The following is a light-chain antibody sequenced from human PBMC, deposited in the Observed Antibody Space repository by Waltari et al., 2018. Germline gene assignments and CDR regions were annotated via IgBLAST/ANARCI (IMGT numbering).Light chain of an antibody. CDR2: SAS. CDR3: QQGYSFPLT. Sequence: DIQMTQSPSSVSASVGDRVTITCRASQGIKSWLAWYQQKPGKAPKLLIYSASNLQSAVPSRFSGSGSGTDYTLTISSLQPEDFATYYCQQGYSFPLTFGGGTQVEIK. V-gene: IGKV1-12*01. CDR1: QGIKSW. J-gene: IGKJ4*01.